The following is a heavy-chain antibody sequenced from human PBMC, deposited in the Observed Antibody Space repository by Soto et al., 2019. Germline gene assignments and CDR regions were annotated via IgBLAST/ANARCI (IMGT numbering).Heavy chain of an antibody. D-gene: IGHD3-3*01. CDR3: ARGTDFWSGWGP. J-gene: IGHJ5*02. CDR1: GGSISSGGYY. CDR2: IYYSGST. V-gene: IGHV4-31*03. Sequence: QVQLQESGPGLVKPSQTLSLTCTVSGGSISSGGYYWSWIRQHPGKGLEWIGYIYYSGSTYYNPSLKSRVNISVDTSKNQFSRKLSSVTAADTAVYYCARGTDFWSGWGPWGQGTLVTVSS.